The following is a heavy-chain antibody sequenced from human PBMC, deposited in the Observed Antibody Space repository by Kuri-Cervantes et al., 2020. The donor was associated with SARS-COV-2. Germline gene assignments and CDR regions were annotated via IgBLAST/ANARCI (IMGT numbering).Heavy chain of an antibody. V-gene: IGHV1-2*02. CDR3: ARAAAVTTYYYYYMDV. Sequence: ASVKVSCKASGYTFTGYYMHWVRQAPGQGLEWMGWINPNSGGTNYAQKFQGRVTMTRDTSLSTAYMELSRLRSDDTAVYYCARAAAVTTYYYYYMDVWGKGTTVTVSS. CDR2: INPNSGGT. J-gene: IGHJ6*03. CDR1: GYTFTGYY. D-gene: IGHD4-11*01.